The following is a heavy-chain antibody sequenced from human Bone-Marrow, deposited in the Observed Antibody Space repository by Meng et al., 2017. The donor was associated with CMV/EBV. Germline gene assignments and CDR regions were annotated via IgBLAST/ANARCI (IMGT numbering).Heavy chain of an antibody. CDR2: IYHSGST. Sequence: GSLRLSCTVSGYSISSGYYWGWIRQPPGKGLEWIGSIYHSGSTYDNPSLKSRVTISVDTSKNQFSLKLSSVTAADTSVYYCARARELLQGHNWFDPWGQGTRVTVYS. CDR1: GYSISSGYY. J-gene: IGHJ5*02. CDR3: ARARELLQGHNWFDP. V-gene: IGHV4-38-2*02. D-gene: IGHD1-26*01.